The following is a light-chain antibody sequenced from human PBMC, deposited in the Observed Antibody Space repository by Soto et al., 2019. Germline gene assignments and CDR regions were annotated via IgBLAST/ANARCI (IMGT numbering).Light chain of an antibody. V-gene: IGKV1-9*01. J-gene: IGKJ2*01. CDR1: QDISTY. Sequence: DIHLTQSPSFLSASVGDRVTVTCGASQDISTYLAWFQQKPGKAPQLLVYPASTLQGGVPSRFSGRGSGTEFSLTISSLQPEDFATYYCQQLRTYPYTFGQGTKLDIK. CDR3: QQLRTYPYT. CDR2: PAS.